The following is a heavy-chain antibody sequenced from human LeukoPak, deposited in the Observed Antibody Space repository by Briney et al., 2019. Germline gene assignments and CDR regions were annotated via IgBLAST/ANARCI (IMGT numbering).Heavy chain of an antibody. CDR3: GRLRSLDQ. Sequence: GGSLRLSCAASGFLFNKYWMTWVRQAPGKGLEWVANIKEDDSEIYYVDSVKGRFTISRDNAKKSLYLHMSSLRVEDTAAYFCGRLRSLDQWGQGTLVTVSS. CDR2: IKEDDSEI. CDR1: GFLFNKYW. V-gene: IGHV3-7*01. J-gene: IGHJ4*02. D-gene: IGHD5-24*01.